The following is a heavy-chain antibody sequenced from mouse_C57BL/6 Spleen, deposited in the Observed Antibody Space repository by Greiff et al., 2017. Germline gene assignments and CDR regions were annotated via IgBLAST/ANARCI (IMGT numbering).Heavy chain of an antibody. CDR3: ASSYGSSYMDY. Sequence: QVHVKQSGPELVKPGASVKLSCKASGYTFTSYDINWVMQRHGKGLEWIGWLYPRDGSTKYNEKFKGKATLTVETSSSTAYIELHILPSGCSAVDFCASSYGSSYMDYWGQGTTLTVSS. J-gene: IGHJ2*01. CDR2: LYPRDGST. CDR1: GYTFTSYD. D-gene: IGHD1-1*01. V-gene: IGHV1-85*01.